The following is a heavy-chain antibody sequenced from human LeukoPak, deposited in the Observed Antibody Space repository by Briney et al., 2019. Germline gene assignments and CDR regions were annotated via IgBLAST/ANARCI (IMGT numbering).Heavy chain of an antibody. Sequence: PSETLSLTCTVSGYSISSGYYWGWIRQPPGKGLEWIGSIYHSGRTFYNPSLKSRVTISVDTSKNQFSLKLTSVTAADTAVYYCAREGIAAAGSRGSWGQGTLVTVSS. V-gene: IGHV4-38-2*02. CDR2: IYHSGRT. CDR1: GYSISSGYY. CDR3: AREGIAAAGSRGS. D-gene: IGHD6-13*01. J-gene: IGHJ5*02.